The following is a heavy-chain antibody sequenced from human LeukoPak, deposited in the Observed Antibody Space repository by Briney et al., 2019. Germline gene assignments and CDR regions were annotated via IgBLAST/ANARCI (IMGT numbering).Heavy chain of an antibody. J-gene: IGHJ6*03. D-gene: IGHD1-14*01. CDR2: IYRSGGT. CDR3: ARAPDGNLYYYYMDF. Sequence: PSETLSLTCTVSGYSISSGYFWGWIRQPPGKGLEWIASIYRSGGTYYNPSLKSRVTISLDTSRNQFSLRLTSVTAADTAVYYWARAPDGNLYYYYMDFGGKGPRVTVSS. CDR1: GYSISSGYF. V-gene: IGHV4-38-2*02.